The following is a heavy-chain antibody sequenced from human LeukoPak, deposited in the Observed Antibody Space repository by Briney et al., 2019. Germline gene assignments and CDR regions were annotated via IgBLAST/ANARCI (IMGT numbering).Heavy chain of an antibody. CDR3: ARIEAFCGSGGCYEGFDS. CDR1: GFTFSSYS. V-gene: IGHV3-48*04. J-gene: IGHJ5*01. CDR2: ISSSSSTI. D-gene: IGHD2-21*01. Sequence: GGSLRLSCAASGFTFSSYSMNWVRQAPGKGLEWVSYISSSSSTIYFADSVKGRFTISRDNAKNSLYLQMNSLRAEDTAVYYCARIEAFCGSGGCYEGFDSWGQGTLVTVSS.